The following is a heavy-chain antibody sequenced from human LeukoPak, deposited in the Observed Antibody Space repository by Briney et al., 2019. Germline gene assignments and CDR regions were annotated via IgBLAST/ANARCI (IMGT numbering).Heavy chain of an antibody. CDR3: ARWTRYSSGVYYLYY. CDR2: IYPDDSDT. V-gene: IGHV5-51*01. J-gene: IGHJ4*02. D-gene: IGHD3-10*01. CDR1: GYSLTSYW. Sequence: GESLKISCTGSGYSLTSYWIGWVRQMPGKGLEWMGIIYPDDSDTRYSPSFQGQVTISVDKSISTAYLQWSSLKASDTAVYYCARWTRYSSGVYYLYYWGQGTLVTVSS.